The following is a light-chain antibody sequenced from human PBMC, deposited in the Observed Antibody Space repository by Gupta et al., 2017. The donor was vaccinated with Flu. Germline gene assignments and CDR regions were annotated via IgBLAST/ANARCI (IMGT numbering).Light chain of an antibody. CDR3: QQYSNCRTFT. V-gene: IGKV3-20*01. J-gene: IGKJ3*01. CDR2: GAS. Sequence: IVLTQSPGTLSLSPGERATLSCRASQSVNSGYLAWYQQRPGQDHRLLIYGASVRGTGITDRFSGSGCGTYFSLTIIRLKLEDFGVYYCQQYSNCRTFTFGPGTKVDIK. CDR1: QSVNSGY.